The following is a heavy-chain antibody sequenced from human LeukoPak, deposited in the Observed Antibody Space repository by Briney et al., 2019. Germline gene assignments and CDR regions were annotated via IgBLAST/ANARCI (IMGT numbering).Heavy chain of an antibody. J-gene: IGHJ4*02. Sequence: SETLSLTCTVSGGSIISSSYYWGWIRQPPGKGLEWIGSIYYSGSTYYNPSLKSRVTISVDTSKNQFSLKLSSVTAADTAVYYCARYSSSRTIFDHWGQGNLVTVSS. V-gene: IGHV4-39*01. CDR1: GGSIISSSYY. CDR3: ARYSSSRTIFDH. CDR2: IYYSGST. D-gene: IGHD6-13*01.